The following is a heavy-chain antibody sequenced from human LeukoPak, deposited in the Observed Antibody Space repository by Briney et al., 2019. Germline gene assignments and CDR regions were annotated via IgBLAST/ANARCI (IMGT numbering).Heavy chain of an antibody. CDR1: GFTFSSYN. CDR2: ISSSSSYI. CDR3: ARDDHWGIAAAGVYYGMDV. V-gene: IGHV3-21*04. J-gene: IGHJ6*02. D-gene: IGHD6-13*01. Sequence: PGGSLRLSCAASGFTFSSYNMNWVRQAPGKGLEWVSSISSSSSYIYYAASVRGRFTISRDDAKNSLYLQMNSLRAEDTAVYYCARDDHWGIAAAGVYYGMDVWGQGTTVTVSS.